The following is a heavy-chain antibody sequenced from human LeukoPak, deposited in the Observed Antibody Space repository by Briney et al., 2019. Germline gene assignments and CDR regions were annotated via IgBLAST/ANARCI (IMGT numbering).Heavy chain of an antibody. D-gene: IGHD3-22*01. CDR3: ARHEGDTSGYCMYNWFDP. CDR1: GGSISSYF. Sequence: SETLSLTCTVSGGSISSYFWSWIRQPPGKGLEWIGYIYYSGRTNYNPSLKSRVTISVDTSKNQFSLKLSSVTAADTAVYYCARHEGDTSGYCMYNWFDPWGQGTLVTVSS. V-gene: IGHV4-59*08. J-gene: IGHJ5*02. CDR2: IYYSGRT.